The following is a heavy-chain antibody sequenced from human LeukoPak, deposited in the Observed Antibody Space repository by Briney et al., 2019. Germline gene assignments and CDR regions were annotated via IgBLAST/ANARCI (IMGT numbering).Heavy chain of an antibody. V-gene: IGHV1-69*01. D-gene: IGHD4-17*01. CDR1: GGTFGSYA. J-gene: IGHJ4*02. CDR3: ARVGSGDSYYFDY. CDR2: IIPIFGTA. Sequence: SVKVSCKASGGTFGSYAISWVRQAPGQGLEWMGGIIPIFGTANYAQKFQGRVTITADESTSTAYMELSSLRSEDTAVYYCARVGSGDSYYFDYWGQGTLVTVSS.